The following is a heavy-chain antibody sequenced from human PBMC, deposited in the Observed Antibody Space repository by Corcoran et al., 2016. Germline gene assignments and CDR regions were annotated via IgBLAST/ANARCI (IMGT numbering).Heavy chain of an antibody. CDR3: ARGPTRRITMVRGVIPWFDP. CDR2: INHSGST. Sequence: QVQLQQWGAGLLKPSETLSLTCAVYGGSFSGYYWSWIRQPPGKGLEWIGEINHSGSTNYNPSLKSRVTISVDTSKNQFSLKLSSVTAADTAVYYCARGPTRRITMVRGVIPWFDPWAREPWSPSPQ. D-gene: IGHD3-10*01. CDR1: GGSFSGYY. J-gene: IGHJ5*02. V-gene: IGHV4-34*01.